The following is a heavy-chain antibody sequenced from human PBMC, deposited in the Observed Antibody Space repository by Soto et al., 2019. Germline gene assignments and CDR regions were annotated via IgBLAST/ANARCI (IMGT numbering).Heavy chain of an antibody. CDR1: GYTFTSYG. V-gene: IGHV1-18*01. D-gene: IGHD6-19*01. CDR2: ISAYNGNT. J-gene: IGHJ6*03. CDR3: ARNPRAVAAMHMDV. Sequence: ASVKVSCKASGYTFTSYGISWVRQAPGQGLEWMGWISAYNGNTNYAQKLQGRVTITADKSTSTVYMELSSLRSEDTAVYYCARNPRAVAAMHMDVWGKGTMVTVSS.